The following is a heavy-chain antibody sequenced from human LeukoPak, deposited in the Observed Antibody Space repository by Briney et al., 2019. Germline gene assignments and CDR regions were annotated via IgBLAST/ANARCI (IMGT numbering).Heavy chain of an antibody. CDR3: ARRYKDAFDI. V-gene: IGHV4-59*01. CDR1: GGSISSYY. J-gene: IGHJ3*02. CDR2: IYYSGST. D-gene: IGHD5-24*01. Sequence: PSETLSLTCTVSGGSISSYYWSWIRQPPGKGLEWIGYIYYSGSTNYNPSLKSRVTISVDTSKNQFSLKLSSVTAADTAVYYCARRYKDAFDIWGQGTMVTVSS.